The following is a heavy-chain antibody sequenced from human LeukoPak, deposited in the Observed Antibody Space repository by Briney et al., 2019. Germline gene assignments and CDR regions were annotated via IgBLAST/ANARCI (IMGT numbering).Heavy chain of an antibody. V-gene: IGHV3-23*01. D-gene: IGHD3-22*01. Sequence: QSGGSLRLSCAASGFTFSSYAMSWVRQAPGKGLEWVSAISGSGGSTYYADSVRGRFTISRHNSKNTLYLQMNSLRAEDTAVYYCARDRYYYDSSGYSWYFDYWGQGTLVTVSS. J-gene: IGHJ4*02. CDR1: GFTFSSYA. CDR2: ISGSGGST. CDR3: ARDRYYYDSSGYSWYFDY.